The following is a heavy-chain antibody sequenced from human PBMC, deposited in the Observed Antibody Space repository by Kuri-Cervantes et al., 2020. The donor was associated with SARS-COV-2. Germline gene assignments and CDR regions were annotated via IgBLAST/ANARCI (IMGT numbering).Heavy chain of an antibody. D-gene: IGHD2-15*01. Sequence: SETLSLTCAVSGYSISSGYYWGWIRQPPGKGLEWIGSIYHSGSTYYNPSLKSRVTISVDTSKNQFSLQLSSVTAADTAVYYCARGEGVAVEGFDPWGQGTLVTVSS. CDR1: GYSISSGYY. V-gene: IGHV4-38-2*01. J-gene: IGHJ5*02. CDR2: IYHSGST. CDR3: ARGEGVAVEGFDP.